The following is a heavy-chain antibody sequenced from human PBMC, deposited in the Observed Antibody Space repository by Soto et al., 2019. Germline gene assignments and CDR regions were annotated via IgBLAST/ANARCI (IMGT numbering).Heavy chain of an antibody. CDR1: GFTFSSYA. J-gene: IGHJ6*02. CDR2: ISYDGSNK. V-gene: IGHV3-30-3*01. CDR3: AKSTVTTCFGFRGVNCYYYGMDV. D-gene: IGHD4-4*01. Sequence: PGGSLRLSCAASGFTFSSYAMHWVRQAPGKGLEWVAVISYDGSNKYYADSVKGRFTISRDNSKNTLYLQMNSLRAEDTAVYYCAKSTVTTCFGFRGVNCYYYGMDVWGQGTTVTVSS.